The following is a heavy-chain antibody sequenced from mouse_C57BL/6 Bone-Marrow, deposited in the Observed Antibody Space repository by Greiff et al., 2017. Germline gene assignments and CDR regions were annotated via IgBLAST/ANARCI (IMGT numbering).Heavy chain of an antibody. CDR3: ARDDCY. D-gene: IGHD2-12*01. J-gene: IGHJ3*01. CDR2: IDPSDSYT. V-gene: IGHV1-59*01. Sequence: QVQLQQSGAELVRPGTSVKLSCKASGYTFTSYWMHWVKQRPGQGLEWIGVIDPSDSYTNYNQKFKGKATLTVDTSSSTAYMQLSSLTSEDSAVYYCARDDCYWGQGTLVTVSA. CDR1: GYTFTSYW.